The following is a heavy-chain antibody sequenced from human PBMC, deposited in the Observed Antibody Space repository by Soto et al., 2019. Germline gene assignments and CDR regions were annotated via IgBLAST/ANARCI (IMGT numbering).Heavy chain of an antibody. Sequence: QVQLVESGGGVVQPGRSLRLSCAASGFTFSSYGMHWVRQAPGKGLEWVAVISYDGSNKYYADSVKGRFTISRDNSKNPLYLQMNSLRAEDTAVYYCAKDAPHNWNYRIYYYVDVWGKGTTVTVSS. CDR1: GFTFSSYG. V-gene: IGHV3-30*18. CDR2: ISYDGSNK. CDR3: AKDAPHNWNYRIYYYVDV. J-gene: IGHJ6*03. D-gene: IGHD1-7*01.